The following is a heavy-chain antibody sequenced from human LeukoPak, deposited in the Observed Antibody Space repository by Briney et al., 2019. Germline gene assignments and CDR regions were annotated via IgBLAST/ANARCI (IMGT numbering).Heavy chain of an antibody. J-gene: IGHJ4*02. CDR2: INHSGST. D-gene: IGHD3-22*01. Sequence: PSETPSLTCTVSGGSISSYYWSWIRQPPGKGLEWIGEINHSGSTNYNPSLKSRVTISVDTSKNQFSLKLSSVTAADTAVYYCARRITMIVVVTFGRLLDYWGQGTLVTVSS. CDR1: GGSISSYY. V-gene: IGHV4-34*01. CDR3: ARRITMIVVVTFGRLLDY.